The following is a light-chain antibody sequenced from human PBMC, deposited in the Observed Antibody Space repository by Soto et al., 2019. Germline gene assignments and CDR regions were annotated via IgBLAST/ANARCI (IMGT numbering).Light chain of an antibody. CDR2: AAS. CDR3: QQLNTYPPMYT. J-gene: IGKJ2*01. V-gene: IGKV1-9*01. CDR1: QGISSY. Sequence: IQLTQSPSSLSASVGDRVTITCRASQGISSYLAWYQQKPGKAPKLLIYAASTLQSGVPSRFSGSGSGTDFTLTISILQTEDFATYYCQQLNTYPPMYTFGQGTKLEIK.